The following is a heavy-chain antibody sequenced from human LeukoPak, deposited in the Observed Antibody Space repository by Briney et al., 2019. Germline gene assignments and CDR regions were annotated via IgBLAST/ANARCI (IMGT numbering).Heavy chain of an antibody. J-gene: IGHJ5*02. CDR3: AGLGASCNGYLSWFYP. D-gene: IGHD3-22*01. CDR2: IYYSGNS. CDR1: GGSISTSD. V-gene: IGHV4-59*01. Sequence: SETLSLTCTASGGSISTSDWSWIRQPPGKGLVWIGYIYYSGNSNYNPSLKSRVTISVDTSKNQFSLKLNSVTAADTAVYYCAGLGASCNGYLSWFYPWGQGTLVTVSS.